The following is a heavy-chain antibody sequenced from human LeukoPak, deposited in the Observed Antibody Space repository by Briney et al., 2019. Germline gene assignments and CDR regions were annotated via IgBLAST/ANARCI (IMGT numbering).Heavy chain of an antibody. Sequence: ASVKVSCKASGNSFTGYFVHWVRQAPGQGLEWMGWMSPDSDGTNFAQNFQGRVSTTRDTSIRTVYLELRSLRADDTAVYYCANQEGIGAPGAWFDNWGQGTLVTVSS. V-gene: IGHV1-2*02. CDR1: GNSFTGYF. CDR2: MSPDSDGT. J-gene: IGHJ4*02. CDR3: ANQEGIGAPGAWFDN. D-gene: IGHD1-26*01.